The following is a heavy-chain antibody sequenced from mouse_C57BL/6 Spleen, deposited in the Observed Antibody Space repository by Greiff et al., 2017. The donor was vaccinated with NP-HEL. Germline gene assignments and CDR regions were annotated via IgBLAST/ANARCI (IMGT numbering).Heavy chain of an antibody. Sequence: QVQLQQSGAELVRPGASVTLSCKASGYTFTDYEMHWVKQTPVHGLEWIGAIDPETGGTDYNQKFTGKAILTADTSSSTAYMELRSLTSEDSAVYYCTRYWDYDENYFDYWGKGTTLTVSS. D-gene: IGHD2-4*01. CDR2: IDPETGGT. J-gene: IGHJ2*01. V-gene: IGHV1-15*01. CDR1: GYTFTDYE. CDR3: TRYWDYDENYFDY.